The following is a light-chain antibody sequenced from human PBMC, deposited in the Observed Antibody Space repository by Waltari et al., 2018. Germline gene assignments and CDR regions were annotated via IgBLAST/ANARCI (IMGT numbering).Light chain of an antibody. Sequence: EILLTQSPGTLSLSQGERAPLSCRASQSVTRALAWYQQKPGQAPRLLIYNASNRATGIPDRFSGSGSGTDFSLTISRLEPEDFATYYCQQSYSTPLTFGGGTKVEIK. V-gene: IGKV3-11*01. CDR2: NAS. CDR1: QSVTRA. J-gene: IGKJ4*01. CDR3: QQSYSTPLT.